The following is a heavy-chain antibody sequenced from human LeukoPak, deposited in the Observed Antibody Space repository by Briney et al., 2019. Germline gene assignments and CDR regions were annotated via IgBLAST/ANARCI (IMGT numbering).Heavy chain of an antibody. CDR3: ARDGYSGYDRGDY. Sequence: SVKVSCKASGGTFSSYAISWVRQAPGQGLEWMGRIIPIFGTANYAQKFQGRVTITTDESTSTAYMELSSLRSDDTAVYYCARDGYSGYDRGDYWGQGTLVTVSS. CDR1: GGTFSSYA. D-gene: IGHD5-12*01. CDR2: IIPIFGTA. J-gene: IGHJ4*02. V-gene: IGHV1-69*05.